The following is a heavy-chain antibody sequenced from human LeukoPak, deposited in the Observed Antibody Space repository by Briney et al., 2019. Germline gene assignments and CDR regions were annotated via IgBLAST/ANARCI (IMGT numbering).Heavy chain of an antibody. CDR2: IFYSGST. Sequence: SETLSLTCTVSGGSISSSNYYGGWIRQSPGKGLEWIGSIFYSGSTYYNPSLKSRVTISIDTSEHQFSLKLSSVTAADTAMYYCATTPALAVAGTLDPKEWGQGTLVTVSS. D-gene: IGHD6-19*01. CDR1: GGSISSSNYY. V-gene: IGHV4-39*01. J-gene: IGHJ4*02. CDR3: ATTPALAVAGTLDPKE.